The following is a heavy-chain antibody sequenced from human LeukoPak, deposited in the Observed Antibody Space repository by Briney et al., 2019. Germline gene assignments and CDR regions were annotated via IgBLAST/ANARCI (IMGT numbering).Heavy chain of an antibody. V-gene: IGHV4-39*01. CDR3: ATYIGDTYRYFDY. CDR1: GGSISSGTYY. D-gene: IGHD2-21*01. Sequence: SETLSLSCTVSGGSISSGTYYWGWIRQPPGKGLEWIGSIYYSGSTYYNPSLKSRVTISVDTSKNQFSLKLNSVTAADRAVYYCATYIGDTYRYFDYWGQGALVTVSS. CDR2: IYYSGST. J-gene: IGHJ4*02.